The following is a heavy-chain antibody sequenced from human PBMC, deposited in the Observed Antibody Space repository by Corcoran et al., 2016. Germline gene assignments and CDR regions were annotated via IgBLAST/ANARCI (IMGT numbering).Heavy chain of an antibody. J-gene: IGHJ4*02. CDR3: ARDGTH. D-gene: IGHD6-13*01. CDR1: GGSVSSGSYH. Sequence: QVQLQESGPGLVKPSETLSLTCTVSGGSVSSGSYHWSWIRQPPGKGLEWIGYIYNTGIANYNPSLKSRVTISVDTSKNQFSLKLSSVTAADTAVYYWARDGTHWGQGTLVTVSS. CDR2: IYNTGIA. V-gene: IGHV4-61*01.